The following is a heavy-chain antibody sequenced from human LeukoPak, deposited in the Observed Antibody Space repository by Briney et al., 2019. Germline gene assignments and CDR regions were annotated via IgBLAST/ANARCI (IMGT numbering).Heavy chain of an antibody. D-gene: IGHD2-2*01. CDR3: AKDPKPVRYQYFDY. CDR1: GFTFSSYA. J-gene: IGHJ4*02. V-gene: IGHV3-23*01. Sequence: PGGSLRLSCAASGFTFSSYAMSWVRQAPGKGLEWVSAISGSGGSTYYADSVKGRFTISRDNSKNTLYLQMNSLRAEDTVVYYCAKDPKPVRYQYFDYWGQGTLVTVSS. CDR2: ISGSGGST.